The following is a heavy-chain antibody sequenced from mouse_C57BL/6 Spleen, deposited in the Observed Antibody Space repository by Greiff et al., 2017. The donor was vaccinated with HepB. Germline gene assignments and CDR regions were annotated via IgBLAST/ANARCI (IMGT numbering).Heavy chain of an antibody. D-gene: IGHD1-1*01. CDR2: IHPNSGST. CDR1: GYTFTSYW. CDR3: ARNYGSSYFWFAY. V-gene: IGHV1-64*01. Sequence: QVQLQQSGAELVKPGASVKLSCKASGYTFTSYWMHWVKQRPGQGLEWIGMIHPNSGSTNYNEKFKSKATLTVDKSSSTAYMQLSSLTSEDSAVYYCARNYGSSYFWFAYWGQGTLVTVSA. J-gene: IGHJ3*01.